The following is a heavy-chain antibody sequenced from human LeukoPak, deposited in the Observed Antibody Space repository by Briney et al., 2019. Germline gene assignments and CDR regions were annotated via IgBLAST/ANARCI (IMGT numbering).Heavy chain of an antibody. D-gene: IGHD3-10*01. CDR1: GGSISRGGYY. Sequence: SETLSPTCTVSGGSISRGGYYWRWMRQPPGKGLEWIGYISYSGSTHYNPSLKSRVTVSIDTSKNLFSLKLSSVIAADTAVYYCATVLMGFNYGSPDANYFYGMDVWGQGTTVTVSS. CDR2: ISYSGST. J-gene: IGHJ6*02. CDR3: ATVLMGFNYGSPDANYFYGMDV. V-gene: IGHV4-61*08.